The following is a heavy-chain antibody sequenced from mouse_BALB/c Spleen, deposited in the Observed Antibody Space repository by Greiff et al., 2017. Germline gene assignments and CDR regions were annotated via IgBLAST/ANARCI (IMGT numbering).Heavy chain of an antibody. J-gene: IGHJ2*01. Sequence: EVMLVESGGGLVKPGGSLKLSCAASGFTFSSYTMSWVRQTPEKRLEWVATISSGGSYTYYPDSVKGRFTISRDNAKNTLYLQMSSLKSEDTAMYYCTRVGYYGSSYYFDYWGQGTTLTVSS. D-gene: IGHD1-1*01. CDR1: GFTFSSYT. V-gene: IGHV5-6-4*01. CDR3: TRVGYYGSSYYFDY. CDR2: ISSGGSYT.